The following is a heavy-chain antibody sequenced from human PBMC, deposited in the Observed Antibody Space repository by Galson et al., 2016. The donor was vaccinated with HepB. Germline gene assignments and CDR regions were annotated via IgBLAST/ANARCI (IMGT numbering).Heavy chain of an antibody. D-gene: IGHD5-24*01. J-gene: IGHJ3*02. Sequence: SLRLSCAASGFTFNIFSMNWVRQAPGKGLEWVSYIRDTRTIYHADSVKGRFTVSRDDAENSLYLQMNSLRDEDTAAYYCVRNYNFAFDIWGQGTMVTVSS. CDR1: GFTFNIFS. CDR3: VRNYNFAFDI. CDR2: IRDTRTI. V-gene: IGHV3-48*02.